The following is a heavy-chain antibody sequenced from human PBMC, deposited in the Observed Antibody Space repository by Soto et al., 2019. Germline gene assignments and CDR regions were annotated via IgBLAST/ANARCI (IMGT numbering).Heavy chain of an antibody. CDR1: GYTFTGYY. CDR3: ARVPPAEGDWFDP. Sequence: ASVKVSCKASGYTFTGYYIHWVRQAPGQGLEWMGWINPNSGGTNYALKFQGRVTMTRDTSITTAYMELSRLGSDDTAVYYCARVPPAEGDWFDPWGQGALVTV. V-gene: IGHV1-2*02. J-gene: IGHJ5*02. CDR2: INPNSGGT.